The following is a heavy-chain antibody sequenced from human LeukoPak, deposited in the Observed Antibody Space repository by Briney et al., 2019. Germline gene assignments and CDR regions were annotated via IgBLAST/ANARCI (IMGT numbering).Heavy chain of an antibody. Sequence: PGGSLRLSCAASGFTFSSYWMHWVRQAPGKGLVWVSRINSDGRSTIYADSVKGRFTISRDNARNTLYLQMSSLRPGDTAVYYCVKMGCSGTRCYGNYWGQGTLVTVSS. D-gene: IGHD2-2*01. V-gene: IGHV3-74*01. CDR2: INSDGRST. CDR1: GFTFSSYW. J-gene: IGHJ4*02. CDR3: VKMGCSGTRCYGNY.